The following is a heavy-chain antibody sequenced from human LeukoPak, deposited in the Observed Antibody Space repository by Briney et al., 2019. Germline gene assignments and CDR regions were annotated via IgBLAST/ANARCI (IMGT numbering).Heavy chain of an antibody. CDR2: IYYSGST. CDR3: ARDFGTTGWHTFDY. V-gene: IGHV4-31*03. D-gene: IGHD6-19*01. Sequence: TLSLTCTVSGGSISSGGYYWSWIRQHPGKGLEWIGYIYYSGSTYYNPSLKSRVTISVDTSKNQYSLHLNSVTPDDTAVYYCARDFGTTGWHTFDYWGQGTLVTVSS. J-gene: IGHJ4*02. CDR1: GGSISSGGYY.